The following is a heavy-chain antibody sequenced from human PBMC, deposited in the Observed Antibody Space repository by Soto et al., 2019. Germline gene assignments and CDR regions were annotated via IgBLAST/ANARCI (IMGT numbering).Heavy chain of an antibody. V-gene: IGHV1-69*08. CDR2: IIPILGIA. D-gene: IGHD5-12*01. CDR1: GGTFSSYT. CDR3: ARDNPFYSGYDYGSSLDYFDY. J-gene: IGHJ4*02. Sequence: QVQLVQSGAEVKKPGSSVKVSCKASGGTFSSYTISWVRQAPGQGLEWMGRIIPILGIANYAQKFQGRVTITADKSTSTAYMELSSLRSEDTAVYYCARDNPFYSGYDYGSSLDYFDYWGQGTLVTVSS.